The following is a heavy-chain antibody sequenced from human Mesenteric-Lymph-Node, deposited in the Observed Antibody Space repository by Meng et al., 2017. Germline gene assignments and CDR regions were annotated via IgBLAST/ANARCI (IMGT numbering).Heavy chain of an antibody. CDR1: GYTFNGSY. Sequence: VQLVQPGAEVKTPGAAVKVSCQASGYTFNGSYLHWVRQAPGQGLEWMGRINPNTGGIIYAQKFQGRVTMTTDTSNSTAYMVLNSLRSDDTAVFYCARTNDYGDYGDFSYWGQGTLVTVSS. J-gene: IGHJ1*01. CDR2: INPNTGGI. D-gene: IGHD4-17*01. CDR3: ARTNDYGDYGDFSY. V-gene: IGHV1-2*06.